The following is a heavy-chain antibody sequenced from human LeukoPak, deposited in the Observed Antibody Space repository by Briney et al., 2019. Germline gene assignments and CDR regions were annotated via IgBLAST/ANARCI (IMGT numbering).Heavy chain of an antibody. D-gene: IGHD3-3*01. V-gene: IGHV4-34*01. CDR1: GGSFSGYY. Sequence: SETLSLTCAVYGGSFSGYYWSWIRQPPGKGLEWIGEINHSGSTNYNPSLKSRVTISVDTSKNQFSLKLSSVTAADTAVYYCAGGTTTIFGVVIPRKYNWFDPWGQGTLVTVSS. CDR2: INHSGST. J-gene: IGHJ5*02. CDR3: AGGTTTIFGVVIPRKYNWFDP.